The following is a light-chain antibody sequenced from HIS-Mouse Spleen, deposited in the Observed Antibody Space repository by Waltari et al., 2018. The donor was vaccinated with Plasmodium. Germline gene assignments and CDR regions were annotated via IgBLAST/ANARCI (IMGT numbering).Light chain of an antibody. CDR1: QSVSSSY. J-gene: IGKJ4*01. CDR3: QQYGSSPRVT. CDR2: GAS. V-gene: IGKV3-20*01. Sequence: EIVLTQSPGTLSLSPGERATLSCRASQSVSSSYLAWYQQNPGQTPRLLIYGASSRATGIPDSVSGSGSGTDFTLTISRLEPEDFAVYYCQQYGSSPRVTFGGGTKVEIK.